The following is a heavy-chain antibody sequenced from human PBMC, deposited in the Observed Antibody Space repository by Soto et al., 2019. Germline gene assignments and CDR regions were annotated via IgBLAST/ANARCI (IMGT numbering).Heavy chain of an antibody. D-gene: IGHD1-1*01. V-gene: IGHV3-48*03. J-gene: IGHJ4*02. CDR2: ITRSSGTI. CDR1: GFSFSSYE. Sequence: PGGSLRLSCAASGFSFSSYEMIWVRQAPGKGLECISYITRSSGTIHYADSVKGRFTISRANAKNSLYLQINSLRGDDTAIYYCARSGDNYNLLDYWGQGT. CDR3: ARSGDNYNLLDY.